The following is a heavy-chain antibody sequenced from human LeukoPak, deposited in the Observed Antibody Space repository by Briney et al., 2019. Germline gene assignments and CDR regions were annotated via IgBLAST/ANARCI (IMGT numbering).Heavy chain of an antibody. CDR3: ARRGSTAMVRGVIIKDYDYMDV. V-gene: IGHV4-34*01. D-gene: IGHD3-10*01. CDR2: INHSGST. J-gene: IGHJ6*03. CDR1: GGSFSGYY. Sequence: SETLSLTCAVYGGSFSGYYWSWIRRPPGKGLEWIGEINHSGSTNYNPSLKSRVTISVDTSKNQFSLKLSSVTAADTAVYYCARRGSTAMVRGVIIKDYDYMDVWGKGTTVTVSS.